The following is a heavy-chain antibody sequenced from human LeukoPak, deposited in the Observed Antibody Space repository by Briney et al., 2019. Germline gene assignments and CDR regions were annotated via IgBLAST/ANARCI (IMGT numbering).Heavy chain of an antibody. CDR3: AREEWSGRYYAGYFDS. D-gene: IGHD1-26*01. CDR1: GFTVSSSY. CDR2: IYGGGGT. J-gene: IGHJ4*02. Sequence: GGSLRLSCTASGFTVSSSYMTWVRQAPGKGLEWVSLIYGGGGTYYADSVKGRFTISRHNSENTLYLQMNSLRAEDTAVYYCAREEWSGRYYAGYFDSWGQGTLVTVSS. V-gene: IGHV3-53*01.